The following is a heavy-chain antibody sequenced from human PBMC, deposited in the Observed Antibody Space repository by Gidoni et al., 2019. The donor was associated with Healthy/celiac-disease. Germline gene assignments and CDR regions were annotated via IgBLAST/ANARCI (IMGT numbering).Heavy chain of an antibody. CDR1: AFTFSSYA. D-gene: IGHD2-21*01. J-gene: IGHJ4*02. CDR2: ISGSGGST. Sequence: EVQLLESGGGLVQPVGSLSLSCASSAFTFSSYAMSWVRQAPGTGLEWFSAISGSGGSTYYADSVKGRFTIARDNAKNTLDLKMNRLRAEDTAVYYCAKDDELWYYFDYWGQGTLVTVSS. V-gene: IGHV3-23*01. CDR3: AKDDELWYYFDY.